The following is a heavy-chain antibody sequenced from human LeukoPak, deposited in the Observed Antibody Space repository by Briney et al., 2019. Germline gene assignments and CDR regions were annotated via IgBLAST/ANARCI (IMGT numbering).Heavy chain of an antibody. D-gene: IGHD5-12*01. J-gene: IGHJ4*02. CDR3: VRVAQAAATIKGPLDY. V-gene: IGHV3-30-3*01. CDR2: ISYDGSNK. CDR1: GFTFSSYA. Sequence: PGGSLRLSCAASGFTFSSYAMHWVRQAPGKGLEWVAVISYDGSNKYYADSVMGRFTISRDNSKNTLYLQMNSLRAEDTAVYYCVRVAQAAATIKGPLDYWGQGTLVTVSS.